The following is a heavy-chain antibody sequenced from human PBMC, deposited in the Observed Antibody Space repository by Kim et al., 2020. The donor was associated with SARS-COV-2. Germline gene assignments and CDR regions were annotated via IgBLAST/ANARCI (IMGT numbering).Heavy chain of an antibody. J-gene: IGHJ4*02. V-gene: IGHV1-69*01. CDR3: ARGGLVSSSSYLDY. Sequence: AQKFQGRVTITAYESTSTAYMELSSLRSEDTAVYYCARGGLVSSSSYLDYWGQGTLVTVSS. D-gene: IGHD6-6*01.